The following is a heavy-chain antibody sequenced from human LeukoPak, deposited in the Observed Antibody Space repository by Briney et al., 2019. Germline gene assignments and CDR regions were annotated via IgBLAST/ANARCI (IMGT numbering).Heavy chain of an antibody. Sequence: GGSLRLSCAASGFTFSDYAMNWVRQAPGKGLEWVAGISWNSGSIGYADSVKGRFTISRDNAKNSLYLQMNSLRAEDTALYYCAKDLRRSSWSVFDYWGQGTLVTVPP. J-gene: IGHJ4*02. V-gene: IGHV3-9*01. CDR1: GFTFSDYA. CDR2: ISWNSGSI. D-gene: IGHD6-13*01. CDR3: AKDLRRSSWSVFDY.